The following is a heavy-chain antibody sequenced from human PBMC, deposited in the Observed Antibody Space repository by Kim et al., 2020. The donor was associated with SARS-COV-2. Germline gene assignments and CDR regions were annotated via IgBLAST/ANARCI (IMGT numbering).Heavy chain of an antibody. J-gene: IGHJ6*02. CDR2: IWYDGSNK. Sequence: GGSLRLSCAASGFTFSSYGMHWVRQAPGKGLEWVAVIWYDGSNKYYADSVKGRFTISRDNSKNTLYLQMNSLRAEDTAVYYCAKDREETHYYGMDVWGQGTTVTVSS. CDR1: GFTFSSYG. D-gene: IGHD1-26*01. V-gene: IGHV3-33*06. CDR3: AKDREETHYYGMDV.